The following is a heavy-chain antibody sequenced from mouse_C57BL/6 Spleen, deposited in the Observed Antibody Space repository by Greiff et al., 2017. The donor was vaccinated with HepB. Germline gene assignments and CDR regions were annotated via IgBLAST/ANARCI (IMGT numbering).Heavy chain of an antibody. J-gene: IGHJ3*01. V-gene: IGHV1-22*01. Sequence: EVQLQQSGPELVKPGASVKMSCKASGYTFTDYNMHWVKQSHGKSLEWIGYINPNNGGTSYNQKFKGKATLTVNKSSSTAYMELRSLTSEDSAVYYCASYYGSSLAAWFAYWGQGTLVSVSA. D-gene: IGHD1-1*01. CDR2: INPNNGGT. CDR1: GYTFTDYN. CDR3: ASYYGSSLAAWFAY.